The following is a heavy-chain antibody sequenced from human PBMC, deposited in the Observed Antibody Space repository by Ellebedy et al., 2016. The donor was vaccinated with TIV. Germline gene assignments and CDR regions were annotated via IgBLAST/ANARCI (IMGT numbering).Heavy chain of an antibody. Sequence: PGGSLRLSCAASGFTFYRNAMHWVRRAPGKGLEWLAVISSDGNNNFYADSVKGRFTVSRDNSKTTRVVEMTSLRVEAKGVYYCARYGVGSGLDYWGQGTLVTVSS. CDR2: ISSDGNNN. CDR3: ARYGVGSGLDY. V-gene: IGHV3-30-3*01. CDR1: GFTFYRNA. D-gene: IGHD6-19*01. J-gene: IGHJ4*02.